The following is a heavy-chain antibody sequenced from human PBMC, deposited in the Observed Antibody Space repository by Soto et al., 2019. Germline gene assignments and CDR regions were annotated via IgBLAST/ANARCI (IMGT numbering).Heavy chain of an antibody. J-gene: IGHJ4*02. D-gene: IGHD3-22*01. CDR3: ARGLIYDSSGYYFDY. CDR1: GGTFSSYA. Sequence: ASVKVSCKASGGTFSSYAIDWVRQAPGQGLEWMGIINPSGGSTRYAQKFQGRVTMTRDTSTSTVYMELSSLRSEDTAVYYCARGLIYDSSGYYFDYWGQGTLVTVSS. CDR2: INPSGGST. V-gene: IGHV1-46*01.